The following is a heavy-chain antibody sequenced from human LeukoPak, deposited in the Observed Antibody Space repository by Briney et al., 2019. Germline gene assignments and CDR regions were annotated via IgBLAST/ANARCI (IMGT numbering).Heavy chain of an antibody. D-gene: IGHD3-22*01. CDR3: ARGDYYDLYYFDY. J-gene: IGHJ4*02. CDR2: TSFDGGNK. V-gene: IGHV3-30*03. Sequence: PGGSLRLSCAASGFIFSNHGMHWVRQAPGKGLEWVAVTSFDGGNKYYADSVKGRFTISRDNSKNTLYLQMNSLRVEDTAVYYCARGDYYDLYYFDYWGQGTLVTVSS. CDR1: GFIFSNHG.